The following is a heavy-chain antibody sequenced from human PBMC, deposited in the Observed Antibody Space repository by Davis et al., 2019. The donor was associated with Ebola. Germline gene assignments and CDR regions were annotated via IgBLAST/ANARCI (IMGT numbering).Heavy chain of an antibody. J-gene: IGHJ3*02. CDR2: ISYDESNK. V-gene: IGHV3-30*18. CDR1: GFTFISYG. CDR3: VKDTSNIWFDI. D-gene: IGHD1-26*01. Sequence: GGSLRLSCAASGFTFISYGMHWVRQAPGKGLEWVAFISYDESNKYYADSVKGRFTISRDNSKNTLYLQMNGLRVEDTAVYFCVKDTSNIWFDIWGQGTMITVSS.